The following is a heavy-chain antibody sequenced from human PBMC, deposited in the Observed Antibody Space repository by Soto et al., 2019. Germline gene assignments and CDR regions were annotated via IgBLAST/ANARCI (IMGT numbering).Heavy chain of an antibody. CDR3: TTQHLIEVLTAMQDY. D-gene: IGHD2-21*02. V-gene: IGHV3-15*07. J-gene: IGHJ4*02. CDR2: IKSSTDGGTT. CDR1: GFSFSNAW. Sequence: EVQLVESGGGLVKPGGSLRLSCAASGFSFSNAWMNWVGQAPGKGLEWVGRIKSSTDGGTTDYAAPVKGKFTISRDDSKNTLYLQMNILKTEDTAVYFCTTQHLIEVLTAMQDYWGQGTRVTVSS.